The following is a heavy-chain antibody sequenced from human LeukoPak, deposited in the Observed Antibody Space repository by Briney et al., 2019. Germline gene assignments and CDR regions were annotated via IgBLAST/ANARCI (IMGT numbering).Heavy chain of an antibody. J-gene: IGHJ4*02. V-gene: IGHV3-30-3*01. CDR3: ARDRTSAPYYFDY. CDR1: GFTFSSYV. Sequence: GGSLRLSCAASGFTFSSYVMHWVRQAPGKGLEWVAVISYDGSNKYYADSVKGRFTISRDNSKNTLYLQMNSLSAEDTAVYYCARDRTSAPYYFDYWGQGTQVTVSS. D-gene: IGHD3-16*01. CDR2: ISYDGSNK.